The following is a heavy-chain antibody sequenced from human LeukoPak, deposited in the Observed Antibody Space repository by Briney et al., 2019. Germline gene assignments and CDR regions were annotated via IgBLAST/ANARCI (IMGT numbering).Heavy chain of an antibody. V-gene: IGHV3-15*07. CDR2: IKSETDGGTT. J-gene: IGHJ4*02. Sequence: PGGSLRLSCAASGFTFSNAWMNWVRQAPGKGLEWVGRIKSETDGGTTDYAAPVKGRFTISRDDSKNTLYLQMNSLKTEDTAVYYCTTAPEYYDFWSGYSDFDYWGQGTLVTVSS. CDR1: GFTFSNAW. CDR3: TTAPEYYDFWSGYSDFDY. D-gene: IGHD3-3*01.